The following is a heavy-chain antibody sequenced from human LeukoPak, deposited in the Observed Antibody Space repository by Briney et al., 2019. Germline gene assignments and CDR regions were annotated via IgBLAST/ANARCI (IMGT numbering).Heavy chain of an antibody. J-gene: IGHJ6*03. CDR1: GGSISSYY. CDR2: IYYSGST. Sequence: SETLSLTCTVSGGSISSYYWSWIRQPPGKGLEWIGYIYYSGSTNYNPSLKSRVTISVDTSKNQFSLKLSSVTAADTAVYYCARTGYYDFSYYYYYMDVWGKGTTVTVSS. D-gene: IGHD3-3*01. CDR3: ARTGYYDFSYYYYYMDV. V-gene: IGHV4-59*12.